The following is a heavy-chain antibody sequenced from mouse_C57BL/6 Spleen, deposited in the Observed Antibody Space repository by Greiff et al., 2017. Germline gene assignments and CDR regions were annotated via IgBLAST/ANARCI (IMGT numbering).Heavy chain of an antibody. J-gene: IGHJ3*01. Sequence: VQLKESGGGLVKPGGSLKLSCAASGFTFSSYAMSWVRQTPEKRLEWVATISDGGSYTYYPDNVKGRFTISRDNAKNNLYLQMSHLKSEDTAMYYCARDGGSSTTFAYWGQGTLVTVSA. CDR2: ISDGGSYT. CDR3: ARDGGSSTTFAY. V-gene: IGHV5-4*01. D-gene: IGHD1-1*01. CDR1: GFTFSSYA.